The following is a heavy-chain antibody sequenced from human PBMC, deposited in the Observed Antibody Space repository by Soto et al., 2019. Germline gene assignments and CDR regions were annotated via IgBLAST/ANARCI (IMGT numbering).Heavy chain of an antibody. D-gene: IGHD2-15*01. Sequence: QVQLQESGPGLVKPSGTLSLTCAVSGGSISSSNWWSWVRQPPGKGLEWIGEMYHSGSTSYNPSLNTRVTISVEKPPNHFSVKLSSVTAADTAVYYCARSSGGSPIPFLGHWGQGTLVTVSS. J-gene: IGHJ4*02. CDR3: ARSSGGSPIPFLGH. CDR2: MYHSGST. V-gene: IGHV4-4*02. CDR1: GGSISSSNW.